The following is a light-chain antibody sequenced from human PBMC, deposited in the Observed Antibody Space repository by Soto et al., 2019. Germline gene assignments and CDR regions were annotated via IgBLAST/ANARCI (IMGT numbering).Light chain of an antibody. Sequence: QSVLTQPPSASGSPGQSVTISCTGTSSDVGGYNYVSWYQQHPGKAPKLMIYEVTKRPSGVPDRFSGSKSGNTASLTVSGLQADDEAVYYCSSYAGSNNFFGGGTKLTVL. CDR3: SSYAGSNNF. V-gene: IGLV2-8*01. CDR2: EVT. CDR1: SSDVGGYNY. J-gene: IGLJ2*01.